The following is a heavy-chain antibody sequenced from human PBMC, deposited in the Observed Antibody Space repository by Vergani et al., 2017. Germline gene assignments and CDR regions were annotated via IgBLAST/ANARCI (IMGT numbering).Heavy chain of an antibody. Sequence: EVQLLESGGDLVQPGGSLRLSCAASGFPFTTYAMSWVRQAPGKGLEWVSTINTNGDPTRYGDSVKGRFTISRDNSKSTLYLQMNSLRGEDTAIYYCAKGGWNYWFDSWGRGTLVIVS. J-gene: IGHJ5*01. D-gene: IGHD1-1*01. CDR1: GFPFTTYA. CDR2: INTNGDPT. V-gene: IGHV3-23*01. CDR3: AKGGWNYWFDS.